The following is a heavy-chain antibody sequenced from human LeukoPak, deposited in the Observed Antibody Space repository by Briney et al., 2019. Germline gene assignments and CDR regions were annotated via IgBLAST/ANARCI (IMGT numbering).Heavy chain of an antibody. CDR1: GFTFSSYA. CDR2: ISGSGGST. J-gene: IGHJ4*02. D-gene: IGHD3-22*01. CDR3: AKDHADYYDSSGYEPDYFDY. Sequence: GGSLRLSCAASGFTFSSYAMSWVRQAPGEGLEWVSAISGSGGSTYYADSVKGRFTISRDNFKNTLYLQMNSLRAEDTAVYYCAKDHADYYDSSGYEPDYFDYWGQGTLVTVSS. V-gene: IGHV3-23*01.